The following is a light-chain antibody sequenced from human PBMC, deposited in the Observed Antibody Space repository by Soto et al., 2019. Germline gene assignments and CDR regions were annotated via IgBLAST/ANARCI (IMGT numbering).Light chain of an antibody. Sequence: QSVLTQPASVSGSPGQSITISCTGTSSDIGGYNYVSWHQQHPGKVPKLMIYEVSHRPSGVSTRFSGSKSGNTASLTISGLQAEDEADYYCSSYTRTSTLVFGGGTKLTVL. V-gene: IGLV2-14*01. CDR2: EVS. CDR1: SSDIGGYNY. J-gene: IGLJ2*01. CDR3: SSYTRTSTLV.